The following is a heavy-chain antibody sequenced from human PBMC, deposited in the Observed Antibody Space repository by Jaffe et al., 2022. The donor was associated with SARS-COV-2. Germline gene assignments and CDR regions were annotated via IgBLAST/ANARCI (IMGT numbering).Heavy chain of an antibody. V-gene: IGHV4-59*01. CDR3: ARVYYPEYSSPNRGGYFDY. CDR1: GGSISSYY. Sequence: QVQLQESGPGLVKPSETLSLTCTVSGGSISSYYWSWIRQPPGKGLEWIGYIYYSGSTNYNPSLKSRVTISVDTSKNQFSLKLSSVTAADTAVYYCARVYYPEYSSPNRGGYFDYWGQGTLVTVSS. J-gene: IGHJ4*02. CDR2: IYYSGST. D-gene: IGHD6-6*01.